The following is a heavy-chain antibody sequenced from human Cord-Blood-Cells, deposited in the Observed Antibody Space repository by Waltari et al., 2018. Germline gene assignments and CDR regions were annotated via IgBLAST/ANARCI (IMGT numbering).Heavy chain of an antibody. CDR2: INHSGST. CDR3: ARVYSGSFLFDY. D-gene: IGHD1-26*01. V-gene: IGHV4-34*01. CDR1: GGSFSGYY. Sequence: QVQLQQWGAGLLKPSETLTLTCAVYGGSFSGYYWSWTRQPPGKGLEWIGEINHSGSTNYNPSLKSRVTISVDTSKNQFSLKLSSVTAADTAVYYCARVYSGSFLFDYWGQGTLVTVSS. J-gene: IGHJ4*02.